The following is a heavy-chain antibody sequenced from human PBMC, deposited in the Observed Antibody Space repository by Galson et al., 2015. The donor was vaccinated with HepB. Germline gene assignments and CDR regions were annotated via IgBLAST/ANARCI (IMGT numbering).Heavy chain of an antibody. J-gene: IGHJ4*02. V-gene: IGHV1-2*02. CDR2: INPNSGGT. Sequence: SVKVSCKASGYTFTGYYMHWVRQAPGQGLEWMGWINPNSGGTNYAQKFQGRVTITADKSTSTAYMELSSLRSEDTAVYYCARDFNGQFDYWGQGTLVTVSS. CDR3: ARDFNGQFDY. CDR1: GYTFTGYY.